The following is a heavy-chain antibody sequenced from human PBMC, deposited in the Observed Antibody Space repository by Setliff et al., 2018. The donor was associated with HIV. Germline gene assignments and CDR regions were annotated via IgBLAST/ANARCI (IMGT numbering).Heavy chain of an antibody. CDR3: ARDQSDGFY. V-gene: IGHV4-59*01. J-gene: IGHJ4*02. CDR2: MYYSGNT. CDR1: GVSISNYY. Sequence: PSETLSLTCTVSGVSISNYYWSWIRQPPGKGLEWIGYMYYSGNTNYNPSLKSRVTISVDTSKSQFSLKLNSVTAADTAVYYCARDQSDGFYWGQGTLVTVSS.